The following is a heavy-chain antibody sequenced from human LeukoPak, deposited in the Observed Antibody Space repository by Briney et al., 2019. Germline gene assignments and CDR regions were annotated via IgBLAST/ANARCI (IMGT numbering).Heavy chain of an antibody. J-gene: IGHJ5*02. CDR2: IKTKSAGGTA. Sequence: GGSLTLSCAASGFTFSHVWMSWVRQAPGKGLEWVGRIKTKSAGGTAEYAAPVKGRFTMSRDDSKNTVFLQMNSLKTEDTAVYYCADYSDSTFPSWGRGTLVTVSA. V-gene: IGHV3-15*01. D-gene: IGHD4-11*01. CDR1: GFTFSHVW. CDR3: ADYSDSTFPS.